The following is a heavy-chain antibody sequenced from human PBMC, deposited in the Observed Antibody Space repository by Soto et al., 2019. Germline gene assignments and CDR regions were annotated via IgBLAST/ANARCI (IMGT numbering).Heavy chain of an antibody. CDR1: GYTFTSYA. V-gene: IGHV1-3*01. D-gene: IGHD3-10*01. CDR3: ARTVRGFIPDPFDY. J-gene: IGHJ4*02. CDR2: INAGNGNT. Sequence: QVQLVQSGAEVKKPGASVKVSCKASGYTFTSYAMHWVRQAPGQRLEWMGWINAGNGNTKYSQKFQGRVTITRDTSASTAYMELSILRSEYTAVYYCARTVRGFIPDPFDYLGQGTLVTVSS.